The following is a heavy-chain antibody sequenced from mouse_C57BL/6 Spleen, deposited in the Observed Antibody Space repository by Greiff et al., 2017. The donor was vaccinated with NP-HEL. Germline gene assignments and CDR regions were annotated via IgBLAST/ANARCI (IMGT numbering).Heavy chain of an antibody. Sequence: VQLQQSGPELVKPGASVKISCKASGYSFTGYYMNWVKQSPEKSLEWIGEINPSTGGTTYNQKFKAKATLTVDKSSSTAYMQLKSLTSEDSAVYYCARLYDYDDFDVWGTGTTVTVSS. CDR3: ARLYDYDDFDV. CDR2: INPSTGGT. J-gene: IGHJ1*03. CDR1: GYSFTGYY. D-gene: IGHD2-4*01. V-gene: IGHV1-42*01.